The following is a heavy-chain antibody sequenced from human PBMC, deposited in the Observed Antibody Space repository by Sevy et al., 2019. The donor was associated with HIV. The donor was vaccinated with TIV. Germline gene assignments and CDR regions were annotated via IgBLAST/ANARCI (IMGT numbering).Heavy chain of an antibody. V-gene: IGHV3-73*01. CDR3: TSQSASLYDFWSGYYTPSDAFDI. CDR1: GFTFSGSA. J-gene: IGHJ3*02. Sequence: GGSLRLSCAASGFTFSGSAMHWVRQASGKGLEWAGRIRSKANSYATANAASVKGRFTISRDDSKNTAYLQMNSLKTEDTAVYYCTSQSASLYDFWSGYYTPSDAFDIWGQGTMVTVSS. CDR2: IRSKANSYAT. D-gene: IGHD3-3*01.